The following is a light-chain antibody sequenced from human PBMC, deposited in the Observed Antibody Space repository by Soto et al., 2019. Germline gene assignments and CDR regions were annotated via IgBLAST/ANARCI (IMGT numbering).Light chain of an antibody. CDR1: SSDVGGYNY. J-gene: IGLJ1*01. Sequence: QSVLTQPASVSGSPGQSITISCTGTSSDVGGYNYVSWYQQHPGKAPKLMIYDVSNRPSGVSNRFSGSKYGNTASLTISGLQAEDEADYYCCSYASSGTLVFGTGTKLTVL. CDR2: DVS. CDR3: CSYASSGTLV. V-gene: IGLV2-14*01.